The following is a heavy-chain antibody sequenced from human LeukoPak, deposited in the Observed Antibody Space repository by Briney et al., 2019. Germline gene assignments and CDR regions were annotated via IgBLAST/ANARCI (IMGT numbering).Heavy chain of an antibody. CDR2: ISYDGSNK. V-gene: IGHV3-30*03. D-gene: IGHD6-13*01. CDR3: AMVEVSSSCPID. Sequence: GGSLRLSCAASGFTFSSYGMHWVRQAPGKGLEWVAVISYDGSNKYYADSVKGRFTISRDNSKNTLYLQMNSLRAEDTAVYYCAMVEVSSSCPIDWGQGTLVTVSS. J-gene: IGHJ4*02. CDR1: GFTFSSYG.